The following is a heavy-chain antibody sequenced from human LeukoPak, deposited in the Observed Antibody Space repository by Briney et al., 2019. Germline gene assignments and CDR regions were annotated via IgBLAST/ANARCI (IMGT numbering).Heavy chain of an antibody. CDR2: ITGDGSNT. Sequence: QSGGPLRLSCSASGFTFTTSPMHWVRQAPGKGLEYVSAITGDGSNTYYTDSVKGRFTISRDNSKNTLYLQMSSLRSEDTAVYYCVKRGPGNCYTHWGQGTQVTVSS. CDR3: VKRGPGNCYTH. J-gene: IGHJ4*02. D-gene: IGHD3-10*01. V-gene: IGHV3-64D*09. CDR1: GFTFTTSP.